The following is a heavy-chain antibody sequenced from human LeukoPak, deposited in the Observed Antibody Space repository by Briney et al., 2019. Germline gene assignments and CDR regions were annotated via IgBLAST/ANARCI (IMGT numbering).Heavy chain of an antibody. CDR3: AKDIYDILTGYARDVSY. Sequence: GGSLRLSCAASGFTFSSYSMNWVRQAPGKGLEWVSSISSSSSYIYYADSVKGRFTISRDNSKNTLYLQMNSLRAEDTAVYYRAKDIYDILTGYARDVSYWGQGTLVTVSS. J-gene: IGHJ4*02. CDR1: GFTFSSYS. CDR2: ISSSSSYI. D-gene: IGHD3-9*01. V-gene: IGHV3-21*04.